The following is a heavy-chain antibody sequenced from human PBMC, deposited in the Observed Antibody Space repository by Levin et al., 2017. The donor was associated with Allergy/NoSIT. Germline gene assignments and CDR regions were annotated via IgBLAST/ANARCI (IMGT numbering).Heavy chain of an antibody. D-gene: IGHD5-12*01. V-gene: IGHV3-15*01. CDR1: GFTFNNAW. J-gene: IGHJ4*02. Sequence: GGSLRLSCAASGFTFNNAWMSWVRQAPGKGLEWVGRIKSKTDGGTTDYAAPVKGRFTISRDDSKNTLYLQMNSLETEDTAVYYCTTVSPRKSGYDVGGGYWGQGTLVTVSS. CDR3: TTVSPRKSGYDVGGGY. CDR2: IKSKTDGGTT.